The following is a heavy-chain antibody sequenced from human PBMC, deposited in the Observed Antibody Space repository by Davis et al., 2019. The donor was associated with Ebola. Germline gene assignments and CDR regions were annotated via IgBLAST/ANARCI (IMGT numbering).Heavy chain of an antibody. CDR1: GGTFSKYT. V-gene: IGHV1-18*01. CDR2: ISGYEDNT. J-gene: IGHJ6*04. CDR3: ARDLATSSGAHFFYFGMDV. D-gene: IGHD3-10*01. Sequence: ASVKVSCKASGGTFSKYTLSWVRQAPGQGLEWMGWISGYEDNTNYAPRFQGRITLTKDRATSTVYMELRSLTSDDTAVYYCARDLATSSGAHFFYFGMDVWGEGTSVAVSS.